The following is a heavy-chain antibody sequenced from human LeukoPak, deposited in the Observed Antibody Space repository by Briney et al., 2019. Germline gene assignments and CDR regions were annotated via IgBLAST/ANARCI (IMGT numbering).Heavy chain of an antibody. CDR1: GFTFSSYG. CDR3: ARGGRAAAVPQFSFDC. D-gene: IGHD6-13*01. V-gene: IGHV3-33*01. CDR2: IWYDGGNK. Sequence: PGRSLRLSCAASGFTFSSYGMHWVRQAPGKGLEWVAVIWYDGGNKYYADSVKGRFTISRDNSKNTLYLQMNSLRAEDTAVYYCARGGRAAAVPQFSFDCWGQGTLVTVSS. J-gene: IGHJ4*02.